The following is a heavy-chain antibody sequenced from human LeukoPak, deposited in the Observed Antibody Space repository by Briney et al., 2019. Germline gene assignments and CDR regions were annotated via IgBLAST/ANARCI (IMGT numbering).Heavy chain of an antibody. CDR1: GFTFSTYG. CDR2: IWYEGINK. CDR3: ARARLPWPTGGDY. Sequence: GGSLRLSCAASGFTFSTYGMLGVRQAPGKGLVCVAVIWYEGINKYYADSVKGRFTIPRDNSKNTLYLQMNSLRAEDTAVYYCARARLPWPTGGDYWGQGTLVTVSS. D-gene: IGHD4-23*01. J-gene: IGHJ4*02. V-gene: IGHV3-33*01.